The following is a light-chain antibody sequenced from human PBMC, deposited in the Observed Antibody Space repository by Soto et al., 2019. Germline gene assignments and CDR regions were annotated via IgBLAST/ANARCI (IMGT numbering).Light chain of an antibody. CDR2: DVS. CDR1: SSDVGGYNY. Sequence: QSVLTQPRSVSGSPGQSVTISCTGTSSDVGGYNYVSWYQQHPGKAPKLMIYDVSKRPSGVPDRFSGSKSGNTASLTISGLQAEDEADYYCCSYAGSYNWVFGGGTKLPVL. CDR3: CSYAGSYNWV. V-gene: IGLV2-11*01. J-gene: IGLJ3*02.